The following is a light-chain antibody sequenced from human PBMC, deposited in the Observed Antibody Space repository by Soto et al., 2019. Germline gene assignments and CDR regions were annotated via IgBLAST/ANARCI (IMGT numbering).Light chain of an antibody. CDR3: LSYTTSSTLV. J-gene: IGLJ3*02. CDR2: EVS. Sequence: QSALTQPASVSGSPGQSITISCTGTSSDVGGYNYVSWYQQHPAKAPKLMIYEVSNRPSGVSHRFSGSKSGNTASLTISGLQAEDEADYYCLSYTTSSTLVFGGGTQLTVL. V-gene: IGLV2-14*01. CDR1: SSDVGGYNY.